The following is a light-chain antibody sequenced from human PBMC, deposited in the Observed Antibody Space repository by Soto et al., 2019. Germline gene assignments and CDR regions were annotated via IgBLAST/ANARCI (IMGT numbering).Light chain of an antibody. V-gene: IGLV2-14*01. CDR3: SSYTSSSTLYV. J-gene: IGLJ1*01. CDR1: SSDFGGYNY. CDR2: EVS. Sequence: QSALTQPASVSGSPGQSITISCTGTSSDFGGYNYVSWYQQHPGKAPKLMIYEVSNRPSGVSNRFSGSKSGNTASLTISGLQAEDEADYYCSSYTSSSTLYVFGTGTQLTVL.